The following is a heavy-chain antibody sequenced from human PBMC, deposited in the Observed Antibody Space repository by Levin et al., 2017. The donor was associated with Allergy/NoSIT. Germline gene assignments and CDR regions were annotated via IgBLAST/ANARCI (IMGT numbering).Heavy chain of an antibody. V-gene: IGHV1-46*01. CDR2: INPSGGST. J-gene: IGHJ3*02. Sequence: ASVKVSCKASGYTFTSYYMHWVRQAPGQGLEWMGIINPSGGSTSYGQKFQGRVTMTRDTSTSTVYMELSSLRSEDTAVYYCARDMGTTVTKDAFDIWGQGTMVTVSS. CDR3: ARDMGTTVTKDAFDI. D-gene: IGHD4-17*01. CDR1: GYTFTSYY.